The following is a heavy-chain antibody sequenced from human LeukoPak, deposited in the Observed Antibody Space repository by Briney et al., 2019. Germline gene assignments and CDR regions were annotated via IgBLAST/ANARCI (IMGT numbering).Heavy chain of an antibody. CDR2: IYRSGST. CDR3: ARGTYGYYMDV. CDR1: NYSISNSLY. Sequence: SETLSLTCSGSNYSISNSLYWGWLRQPPGKGLEWIGGIYRSGSTLYNPSLKSRVTISLDTSKNQFSLKLSSVTAADTAVYFCARGTYGYYMDVWGKGTTVTVSS. V-gene: IGHV4-38-2*02. D-gene: IGHD4-17*01. J-gene: IGHJ6*03.